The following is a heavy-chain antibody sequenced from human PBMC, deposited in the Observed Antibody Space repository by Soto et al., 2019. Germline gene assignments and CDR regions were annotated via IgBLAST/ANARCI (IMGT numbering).Heavy chain of an antibody. CDR3: ARAGSINPCITAY. CDR2: IKQDGSEK. CDR1: GFTFSSYW. V-gene: IGHV3-7*03. D-gene: IGHD3-10*01. J-gene: IGHJ4*02. Sequence: EVQLVESGGGLVQPGGSLRLSCAASGFTFSSYWMSWVRQAPGKGLEWVANIKQDGSEKYYVDSVKGRFTISRDNAKNSLYLQMNSLRAEDTAVYYCARAGSINPCITAYWGQGTLVTVSS.